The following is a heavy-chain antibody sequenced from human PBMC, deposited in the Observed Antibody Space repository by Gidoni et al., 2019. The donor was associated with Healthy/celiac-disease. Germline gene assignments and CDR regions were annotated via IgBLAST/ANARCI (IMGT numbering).Heavy chain of an antibody. Sequence: QVQLVESGGGVVQPGRSLRLSCAASGFTFSSDGMHWVRQAPGQGLEWVAVISYDGSNKYYSYSVKGRFTISRDNSKNTLYLQMNSLRAEDTAVYYCAKDLEELVVAATAYYYGMDVWGQGPTVTVSS. CDR3: AKDLEELVVAATAYYYGMDV. CDR1: GFTFSSDG. J-gene: IGHJ6*02. CDR2: ISYDGSNK. D-gene: IGHD2-15*01. V-gene: IGHV3-30*18.